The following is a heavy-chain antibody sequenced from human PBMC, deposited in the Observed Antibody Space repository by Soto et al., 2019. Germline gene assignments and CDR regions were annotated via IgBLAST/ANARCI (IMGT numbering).Heavy chain of an antibody. CDR3: ARETRWLQLEGWFDP. CDR2: ISAYNGNT. J-gene: IGHJ5*02. CDR1: GYTVTSYG. V-gene: IGHV1-18*04. D-gene: IGHD5-12*01. Sequence: ASVKVSCKASGYTVTSYGISWVRQAPGQGLEWMGWISAYNGNTNYAQKLQGRVTMTTDTSTSTAYMELRSLRSDDTAVYYCARETRWLQLEGWFDPWGQGTLVTVSS.